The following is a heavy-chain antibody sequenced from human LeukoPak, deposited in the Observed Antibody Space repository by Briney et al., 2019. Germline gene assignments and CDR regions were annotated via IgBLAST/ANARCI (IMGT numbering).Heavy chain of an antibody. D-gene: IGHD2-2*02. CDR2: ISSSSSYI. J-gene: IGHJ4*02. CDR1: GFTFGSYS. V-gene: IGHV3-21*01. Sequence: PGGSPRLSCAASGFTFGSYSMNWVRQAPGKGLEWVSSISSSSSYIYYEDSVKGRFTISRDNAKNSLYLQMNSLRAEDTAVYYCARAGYCSSTSCYTFDYWGQGTLVTVSS. CDR3: ARAGYCSSTSCYTFDY.